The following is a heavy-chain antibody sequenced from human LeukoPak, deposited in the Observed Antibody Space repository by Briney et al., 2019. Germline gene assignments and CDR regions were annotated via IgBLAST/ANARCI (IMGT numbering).Heavy chain of an antibody. V-gene: IGHV3-48*03. J-gene: IGHJ4*02. Sequence: PGGSLRLSCAASGFTFSSYEMNWVRQAPGKGLEGVSYISSSGSTIYYADSVKGRFTISRDNAKNSLYLQMNSLRAEGTAVYYCARDQGYSYGDDLFDYWGQGTLVTVSS. CDR3: ARDQGYSYGDDLFDY. CDR2: ISSSGSTI. CDR1: GFTFSSYE. D-gene: IGHD5-18*01.